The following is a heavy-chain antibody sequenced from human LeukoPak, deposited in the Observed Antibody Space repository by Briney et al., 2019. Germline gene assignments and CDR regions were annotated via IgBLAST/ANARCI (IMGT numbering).Heavy chain of an antibody. CDR2: TYYRSKWYY. J-gene: IGHJ6*02. CDR1: GDSVSNDTAA. CDR3: ARLRRYIKQATSGMDV. V-gene: IGHV6-1*01. D-gene: IGHD5-18*01. Sequence: SQTLSLTCAISGDSVSNDTAAWSWIRQSPSRGLEWLGRTYYRSKWYYDYAISVKSRMTIDLETSKNRFSLHLNSVTPDDTAVYYCARLRRYIKQATSGMDVWGQGTTVSVSS.